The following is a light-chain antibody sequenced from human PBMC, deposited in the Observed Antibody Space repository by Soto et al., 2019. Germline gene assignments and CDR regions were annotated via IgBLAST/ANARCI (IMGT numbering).Light chain of an antibody. CDR2: LAS. CDR1: QILLNSNGYNY. J-gene: IGKJ1*01. V-gene: IGKV2-28*01. Sequence: IVRTQSPLTVPVTHVEPASISFGARQILLNSNGYNYLDWYLQKPGQSPQLLIYLASSRSSGVPSRFSGRRSGTEFTLTISSLQPEDFASYYCLQDYGGSWTFGQGTKVDIK. CDR3: LQDYGGSWT.